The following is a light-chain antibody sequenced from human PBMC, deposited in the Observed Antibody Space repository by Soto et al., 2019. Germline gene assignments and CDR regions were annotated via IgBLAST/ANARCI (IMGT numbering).Light chain of an antibody. V-gene: IGKV1-9*01. CDR3: QKHNGYQLA. J-gene: IGKJ4*01. CDR1: QGVSTY. Sequence: DIQLTQSPSFLSVSVGDTATLTCRASQGVSTYLAWYQQKPGKVPKLLIRSASTLQTGVPPRFSGGGSGTEFTLTISTLQPDDSGIYYCQKHNGYQLAFGGGTNVEIK. CDR2: SAS.